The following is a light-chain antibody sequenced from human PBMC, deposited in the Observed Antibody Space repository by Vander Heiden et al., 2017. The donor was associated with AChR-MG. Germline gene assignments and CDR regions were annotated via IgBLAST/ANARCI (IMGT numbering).Light chain of an antibody. CDR3: SSYTSRSTLV. V-gene: IGLV2-14*03. CDR1: SSDVGGYNY. CDR2: DVS. Sequence: QSALTQPASVSGSPGQSIPISCTGTSSDVGGYNYVSWYQQHPGNAPKLMFYDVSNRPSVVSSRFSASYSGTTAFPTTSGLPAEDAAYYYPSSYTSRSTLVFGGGTKLTVL. J-gene: IGLJ2*01.